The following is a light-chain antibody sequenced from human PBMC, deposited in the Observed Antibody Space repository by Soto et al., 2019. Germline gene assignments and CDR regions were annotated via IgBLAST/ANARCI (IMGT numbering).Light chain of an antibody. Sequence: QSALTQPASVSGSPGQSITLSCTGTSSNVGSYDLVSWYQQHPGKAPKLLIYEVTKRPSGVSNRFSGSKSGNTASLTISGLQAEDEADYACCSYAASNTLIFGGGTKLTVL. CDR1: SSNVGSYDL. J-gene: IGLJ2*01. V-gene: IGLV2-23*02. CDR2: EVT. CDR3: CSYAASNTLI.